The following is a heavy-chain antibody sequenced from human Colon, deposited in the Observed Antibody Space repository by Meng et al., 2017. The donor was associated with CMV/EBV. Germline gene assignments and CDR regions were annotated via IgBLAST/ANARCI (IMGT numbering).Heavy chain of an antibody. V-gene: IGHV3-74*01. J-gene: IGHJ4*02. D-gene: IGHD5-24*01. CDR3: AKVSRGDGYNWSPFDY. CDR1: GFTFTEYW. CDR2: MNTDGSST. Sequence: GGSLRLSCATSGFTFTEYWMHWVRQAPGKGLVWVSRMNTDGSSTTYADSVKGRFTISRDNSKNTLYLQMNSLKSDDTAVYYCAKVSRGDGYNWSPFDYWGQGTLVTVSS.